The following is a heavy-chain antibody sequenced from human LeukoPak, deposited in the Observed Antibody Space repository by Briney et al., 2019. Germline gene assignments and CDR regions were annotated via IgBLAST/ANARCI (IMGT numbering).Heavy chain of an antibody. CDR3: ARGTLGYSYSLYHFDY. CDR2: ISSSSSYI. D-gene: IGHD5-18*01. J-gene: IGHJ4*02. V-gene: IGHV3-21*01. CDR1: GFTFSSYD. Sequence: GGSLRLSCAVSGFTFSSYDMNWVRQAPGKGLEWVSSISSSSSYIYYADSVKGRFTISRDNAKNSLYLQMNSLRAEDTAVYYCARGTLGYSYSLYHFDYWGQGTLVTVSS.